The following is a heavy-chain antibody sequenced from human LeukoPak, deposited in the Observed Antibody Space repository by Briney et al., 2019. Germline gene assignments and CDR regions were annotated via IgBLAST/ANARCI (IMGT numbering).Heavy chain of an antibody. D-gene: IGHD3-10*01. CDR3: ASDSWWDGSKTFSDWFGP. CDR1: GGSIWGYY. J-gene: IGHJ5*02. Sequence: SETLSFTCTVSGGSIWGYYWSWVRQPQEKGLEGFGNIYYTGRTNYNHSLKSRVTISIDTSKTPSSLSLNSVTAADTAVYYCASDSWWDGSKTFSDWFGPWGQGTLVTVSS. V-gene: IGHV4-59*01. CDR2: IYYTGRT.